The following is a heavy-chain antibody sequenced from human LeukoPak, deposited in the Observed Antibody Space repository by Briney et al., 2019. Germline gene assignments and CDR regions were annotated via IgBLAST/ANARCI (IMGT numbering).Heavy chain of an antibody. CDR2: ISTNGDRT. J-gene: IGHJ4*02. CDR1: GFTFSNSA. D-gene: IGHD6-19*01. Sequence: GGSLRLSCGASGFTFSNSAMYWVRRAPGKGLEFVSVISTNGDRTYYADSVKGRFTISRDNSKNTLYLQMGSLRADDMAVYYCARGVAISSSGWYDTFDYWGQGALVTISS. V-gene: IGHV3-64*02. CDR3: ARGVAISSSGWYDTFDY.